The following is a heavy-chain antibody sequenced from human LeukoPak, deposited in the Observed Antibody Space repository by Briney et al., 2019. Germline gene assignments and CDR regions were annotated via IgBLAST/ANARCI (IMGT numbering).Heavy chain of an antibody. CDR2: INHSGST. J-gene: IGHJ5*02. D-gene: IGHD6-13*01. V-gene: IGHV4-34*01. CDR1: GGSFSGYY. CDR3: ARNPPSWYLGIWFDP. Sequence: PSETPSLTCAVYGGSFSGYYWSWIRQPPGKGLEWIGEINHSGSTNYNPSLKSRVTISVDTSKNQFSLKLSSVTAADTAEYYCARNPPSWYLGIWFDPWGQGTLVTVSS.